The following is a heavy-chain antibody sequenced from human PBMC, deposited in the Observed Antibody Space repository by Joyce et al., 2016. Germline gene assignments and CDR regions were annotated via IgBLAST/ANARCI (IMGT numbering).Heavy chain of an antibody. Sequence: QVQLVQSGAEVKKPGASVKVSCKASGYTFTDYYIHWVRQAPGEGLEWMGVINLNSGGTEYPQKFQGRVTMTRDTSIRTAYMELTGLGSDDTAVYYCARGDLRTSSPLFWYFALWGRGTLVTVSS. CDR1: GYTFTDYY. CDR3: ARGDLRTSSPLFWYFAL. CDR2: INLNSGGT. V-gene: IGHV1-2*02. J-gene: IGHJ2*01. D-gene: IGHD2-2*01.